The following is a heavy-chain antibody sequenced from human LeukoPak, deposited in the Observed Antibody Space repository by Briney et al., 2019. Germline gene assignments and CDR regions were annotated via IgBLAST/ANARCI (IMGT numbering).Heavy chain of an antibody. CDR3: ARGARIFDS. Sequence: PSETLSLTCTVSGGSFNTYYWSWVRQAPGKGLECLGYIYINGDTNPNPSLRGRGTLSLDASKNQFSLRLSSVTAADTAVYYCARGARIFDSWGPGILVTVSS. V-gene: IGHV4-4*09. J-gene: IGHJ4*02. D-gene: IGHD2/OR15-2a*01. CDR1: GGSFNTYY. CDR2: IYINGDT.